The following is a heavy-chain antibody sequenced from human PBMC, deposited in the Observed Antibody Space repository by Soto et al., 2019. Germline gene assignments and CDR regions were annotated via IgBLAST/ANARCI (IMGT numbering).Heavy chain of an antibody. Sequence: QLQLQESGSGLVKPSQTLSLTCAVSGGSISSGTYSWSWIRQPPGKGLEWIGYIHHSGSTYYNPSLKSRVTISGDRSRTQFSLKLTSVTAADTAVYYCARVLRYFDWPDAFDIWGQGTMVAVSS. V-gene: IGHV4-30-2*01. J-gene: IGHJ3*02. D-gene: IGHD3-9*01. CDR2: IHHSGST. CDR1: GGSISSGTYS. CDR3: ARVLRYFDWPDAFDI.